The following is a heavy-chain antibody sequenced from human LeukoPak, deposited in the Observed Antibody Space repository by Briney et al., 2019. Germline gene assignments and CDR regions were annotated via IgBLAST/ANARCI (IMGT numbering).Heavy chain of an antibody. V-gene: IGHV4-4*02. J-gene: IGHJ4*02. CDR1: GGSISSSNW. D-gene: IGHD1-26*01. CDR3: ARRRYSGSYSENY. CDR2: IYHSGST. Sequence: PSETLSLTCAVSGGSISSSNWWSWVRQPPGKGLEWIGEIYHSGSTNYNPSLKSRVTISVDKSKNQFSLKLSSVTAADTAVYYCARRRYSGSYSENYWGQGTLVTVSS.